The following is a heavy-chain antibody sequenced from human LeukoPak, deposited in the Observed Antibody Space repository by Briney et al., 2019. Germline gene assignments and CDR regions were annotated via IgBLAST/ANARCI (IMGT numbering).Heavy chain of an antibody. CDR2: INPNSGGT. D-gene: IGHD4-17*01. CDR3: ARDISLLYGDYEQYFDY. V-gene: IGHV1-2*02. Sequence: ASVKVSCKASGYTFTDYYIHWVRQAPGQGLEWMGWINPNSGGTNYAQKFQGRVTMTRDTSISTAYMELSRLRSDDTAVYYCARDISLLYGDYEQYFDYWGQGTLVTVSS. CDR1: GYTFTDYY. J-gene: IGHJ4*02.